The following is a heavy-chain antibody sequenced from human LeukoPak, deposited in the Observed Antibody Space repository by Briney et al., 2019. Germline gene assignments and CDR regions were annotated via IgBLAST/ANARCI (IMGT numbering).Heavy chain of an antibody. J-gene: IGHJ4*02. CDR1: GFTFSRYW. CDR2: IKEDGTVK. CDR3: ARETVGADSFFDS. D-gene: IGHD4-23*01. Sequence: PGGSLRLSCAASGFTFSRYWMSWVRQAPGKGLEWVANIKEDGTVKYYVESVKGRFTISRDNAKNSLYLQMNSLRDDDTAVYYCARETVGADSFFDSWGQGTLVTVSS. V-gene: IGHV3-7*01.